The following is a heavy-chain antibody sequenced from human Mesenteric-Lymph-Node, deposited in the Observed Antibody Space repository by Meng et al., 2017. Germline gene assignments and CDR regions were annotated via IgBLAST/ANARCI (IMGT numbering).Heavy chain of an antibody. CDR3: ATLGLGWSGFDF. J-gene: IGHJ4*02. D-gene: IGHD6-19*01. CDR1: GGSFSNYY. Sequence: QVQPQQWGVGLLKPSETLSLTCAVYGGSFSNYYWNWIRQSPGKGLEWIGEVSHGGTTNYNPSLKSRVSISVDTSSNQFSLELTSVTAADTAVYYCATLGLGWSGFDFWGQGTLVTVSS. V-gene: IGHV4-34*01. CDR2: VSHGGTT.